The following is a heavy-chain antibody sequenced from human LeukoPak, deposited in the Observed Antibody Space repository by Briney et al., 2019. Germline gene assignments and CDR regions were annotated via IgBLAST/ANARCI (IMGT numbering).Heavy chain of an antibody. CDR2: ISRNGGST. CDR1: GFTFNIYS. CDR3: VKDLRSDFMGVLSRYLSY. J-gene: IGHJ4*02. V-gene: IGHV3-64D*09. Sequence: PGGSLRLSCAASGFTFNIYSMNWVRQAPGKGLEYVAAISRNGGSTYYADSVKGRFTISRDNSKDTLYLQMSSLRAEDTAVYLCVKDLRSDFMGVLSRYLSYWGQGTLVTVSS. D-gene: IGHD2/OR15-2a*01.